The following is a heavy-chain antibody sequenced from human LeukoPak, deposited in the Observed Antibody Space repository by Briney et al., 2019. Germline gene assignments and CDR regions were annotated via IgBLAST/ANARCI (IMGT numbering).Heavy chain of an antibody. CDR3: ARDRTERLRYFDWSKRGYFDY. D-gene: IGHD3-9*01. V-gene: IGHV1-69*13. CDR2: IIPIFGTA. Sequence: GASVKVSCKASGGTLSRYAISWERQAPGQGLEWMGGIIPIFGTANYAQQFQGRVTITADESPSTAYMELSSLRSEDTAVYCCARDRTERLRYFDWSKRGYFDYWGQGTLVTVSS. CDR1: GGTLSRYA. J-gene: IGHJ4*02.